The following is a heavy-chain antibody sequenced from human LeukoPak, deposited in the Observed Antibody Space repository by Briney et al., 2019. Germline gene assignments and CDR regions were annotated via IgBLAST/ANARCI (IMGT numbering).Heavy chain of an antibody. CDR3: ARRALPPAYCGGDGFDAFDI. CDR1: GYRVTIYW. V-gene: IGHV5-10-1*01. CDR2: IDPSDSYT. Sequence: GESLKISCKGSGYRVTIYWISWVRQMPGKVLAWLGRIDPSDSYTNYSPSFQGLVTISADKSISTAYLQWSVLKASDTAMYYCARRALPPAYCGGDGFDAFDIWGQGTMVTVSS. D-gene: IGHD2-21*02. J-gene: IGHJ3*02.